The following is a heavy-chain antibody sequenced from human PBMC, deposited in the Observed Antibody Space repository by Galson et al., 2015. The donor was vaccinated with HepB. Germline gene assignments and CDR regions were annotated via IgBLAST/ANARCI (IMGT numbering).Heavy chain of an antibody. Sequence: SVKVSCKASEYTFTNYFLHWIRQAPGQGLEWLGWISAYNGNTNYAQKLQGRVTMTTDTSTSTAYMELRSLRSDDTAVYYCARILLEDFWSGYYSVYYYYYMDVWGKGTTVTVSS. D-gene: IGHD3-3*01. J-gene: IGHJ6*03. CDR3: ARILLEDFWSGYYSVYYYYYMDV. CDR2: ISAYNGNT. V-gene: IGHV1-18*04. CDR1: EYTFTNYF.